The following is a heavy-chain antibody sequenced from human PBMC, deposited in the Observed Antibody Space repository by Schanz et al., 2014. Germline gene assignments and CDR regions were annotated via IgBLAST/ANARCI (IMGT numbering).Heavy chain of an antibody. D-gene: IGHD6-13*01. Sequence: QVQLVQSGAEVKKPGASVKVSCKASGYTFTDYGVIWVRQAPGQGLEWMGWISTSNGNTNYIQKLQGRVTMTTDTSTSTAYMEVSSLRSEDTAVYYCARSGSSNWYFFDYWGQGTLVTVSS. V-gene: IGHV1-18*01. CDR2: ISTSNGNT. CDR3: ARSGSSNWYFFDY. J-gene: IGHJ4*02. CDR1: GYTFTDYG.